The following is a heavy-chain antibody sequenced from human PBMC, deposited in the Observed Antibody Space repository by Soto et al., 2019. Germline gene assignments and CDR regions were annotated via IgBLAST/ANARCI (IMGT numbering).Heavy chain of an antibody. CDR1: GGSFSGYY. J-gene: IGHJ4*02. Sequence: QVQPQQWGAGLLKPSETLSLTCAVYGGSFSGYYWSWIRQPPGKGLEWIGEINHSGSTNYNPSLKSRVTISVDTSKNQFSLKLSSVTAADTAVYYCARKGRTMARFGEGYWGQGTLVTVSS. V-gene: IGHV4-34*01. D-gene: IGHD3-10*01. CDR2: INHSGST. CDR3: ARKGRTMARFGEGY.